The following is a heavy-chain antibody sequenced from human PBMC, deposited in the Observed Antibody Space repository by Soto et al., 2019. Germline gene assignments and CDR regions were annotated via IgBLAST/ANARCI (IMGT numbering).Heavy chain of an antibody. J-gene: IGHJ3*02. CDR1: GYAFTTYH. V-gene: IGHV1-46*04. CDR3: ARDEVPDVQNDAFDI. CDR2: IDPSDGTT. Sequence: GASVKVSCKASGYAFTTYHMHWARQAPGQGLEWMGMIDPSDGTTTYAQKLQGRVTMTRDTATSTVYMELSSLRSEDTAVYYCARDEVPDVQNDAFDIWGQGTMVT.